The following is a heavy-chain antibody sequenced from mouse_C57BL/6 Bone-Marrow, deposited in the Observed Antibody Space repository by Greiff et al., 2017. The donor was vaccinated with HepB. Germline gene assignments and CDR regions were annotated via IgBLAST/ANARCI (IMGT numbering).Heavy chain of an antibody. V-gene: IGHV2-2*01. CDR1: GFSLTSYG. CDR2: IWSGGST. D-gene: IGHD1-1*01. J-gene: IGHJ3*01. CDR3: ARSLTTVVEAFAY. Sequence: QVHVKQSGPGLVQPSQSLSITCTVSGFSLTSYGVHWVRQSPGKGLEWLGVIWSGGSTDYNAAFISRLSISKDNSKSQVFFKMNSLQADDTAIYYCARSLTTVVEAFAYWGQGTLVTVSA.